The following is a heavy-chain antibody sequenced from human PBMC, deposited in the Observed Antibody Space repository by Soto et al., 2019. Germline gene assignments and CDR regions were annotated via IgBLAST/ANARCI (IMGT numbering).Heavy chain of an antibody. CDR2: ISVYNGNT. CDR1: GYTFTSYA. Sequence: QVQLVQSGAEVKKPGASVKVSCKASGYTFTSYAISWVRQAPGQGLEWMGWISVYNGNTNNAQKLQGRGTMTTDTSTRTAYMELRSLRSDDTAVYYCARDAAAGLKDYWGQGTLVTVSS. V-gene: IGHV1-18*01. CDR3: ARDAAAGLKDY. J-gene: IGHJ4*02. D-gene: IGHD6-13*01.